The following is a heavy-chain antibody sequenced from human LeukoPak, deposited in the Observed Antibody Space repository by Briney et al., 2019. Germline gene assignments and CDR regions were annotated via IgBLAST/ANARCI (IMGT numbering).Heavy chain of an antibody. D-gene: IGHD3-22*01. CDR2: IYYSGSI. V-gene: IGHV4-30-4*01. Sequence: PSETLSLTCTVSGGSISSGDYYWSWIRQPPGKGLEWIGYIYYSGSIYYNPSLKSRVTISVDTSKNQFSLKLSSVTAADTAVYYCARDAYYDSSGYIYFDYWGQGTLVTVSS. CDR3: ARDAYYDSSGYIYFDY. CDR1: GGSISSGDYY. J-gene: IGHJ4*02.